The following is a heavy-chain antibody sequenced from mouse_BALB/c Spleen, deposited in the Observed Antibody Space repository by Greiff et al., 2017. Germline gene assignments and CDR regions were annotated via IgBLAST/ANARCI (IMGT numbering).Heavy chain of an antibody. J-gene: IGHJ3*01. CDR3: ARSGDYRYGGFAY. CDR1: GFTFSSFG. CDR2: ISSGSSTI. Sequence: EVQVVESGGGLVQPGGSRKLSCAASGFTFSSFGMHWVRQAPEKGLEWVAYISSGSSTIYYADTVKGRFTISRDNPKNTLFLQMTSLRSEDTAMYYCARSGDYRYGGFAYWGQGTLVTVSA. D-gene: IGHD2-14*01. V-gene: IGHV5-17*02.